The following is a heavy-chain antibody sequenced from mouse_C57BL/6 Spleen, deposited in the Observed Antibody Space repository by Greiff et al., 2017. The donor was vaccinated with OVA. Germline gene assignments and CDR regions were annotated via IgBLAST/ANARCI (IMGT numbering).Heavy chain of an antibody. V-gene: IGHV1-64*01. CDR3: AIGLRQGYYFDY. CDR1: GYTFTSYW. CDR2: IHPNSGST. J-gene: IGHJ2*01. Sequence: VPLQQSGAELVKPGASVKLSCKASGYTFTSYWMHWVKQRPGQGLEWIGMIHPNSGSTNYNEKFKSKATLTVDKSSSTAYMQLSSLTSEDSAVYYGAIGLRQGYYFDYWGQGTTLTVSS. D-gene: IGHD2-4*01.